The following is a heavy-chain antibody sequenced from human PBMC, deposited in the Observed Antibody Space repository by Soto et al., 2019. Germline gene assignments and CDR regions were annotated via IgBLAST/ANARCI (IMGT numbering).Heavy chain of an antibody. V-gene: IGHV4-34*01. Sequence: SETLSLTFAVYGGSFSCYYWSWIRQPPGKWLEWIGEINHSGSTNYNPSLKSRVTISVGTSKNQFSLKLSSVTAADTAVYYCERSKNLEVFQWLVRDGYYFDYWGQGTLVPVYS. CDR3: ERSKNLEVFQWLVRDGYYFDY. CDR1: GGSFSCYY. J-gene: IGHJ4*02. D-gene: IGHD6-19*01. CDR2: INHSGST.